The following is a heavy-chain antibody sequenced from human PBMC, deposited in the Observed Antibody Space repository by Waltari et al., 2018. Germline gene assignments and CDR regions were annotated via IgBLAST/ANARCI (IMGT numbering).Heavy chain of an antibody. D-gene: IGHD5-12*01. CDR2: IYYSGST. Sequence: QVQLQESGPGLVKPSQTLSLTCTVSGGSISSGDYYWSWIRQPPGKGLEWIGYIYYSGSTSYNPSLKSRVTISVDTSKNQFSLKLSSVTAADTAVYYCARVSRYSGYTNKVTDAFDIWGQGTMVTVSS. J-gene: IGHJ3*02. V-gene: IGHV4-30-4*08. CDR3: ARVSRYSGYTNKVTDAFDI. CDR1: GGSISSGDYY.